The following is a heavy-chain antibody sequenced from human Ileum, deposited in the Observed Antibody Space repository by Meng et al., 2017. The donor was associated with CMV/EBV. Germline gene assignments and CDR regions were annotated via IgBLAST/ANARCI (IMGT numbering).Heavy chain of an antibody. V-gene: IGHV4-30-4*08. CDR2: MYNNGAT. CDR3: ARDRRGYGMDV. D-gene: IGHD3-16*01. Sequence: SETLSLTCTVSGGAMSSGDYYWSWIRQPPGKGLEWIGYMYNNGATYYKPSLKSRATISVDTSKNHISLRLTSVTAADTAVYYCARDRRGYGMDVWGQGTTVTVSS. CDR1: GGAMSSGDYY. J-gene: IGHJ6*02.